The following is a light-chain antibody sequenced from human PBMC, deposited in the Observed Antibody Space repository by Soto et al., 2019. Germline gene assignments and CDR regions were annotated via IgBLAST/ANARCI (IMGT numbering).Light chain of an antibody. Sequence: ESVLTQSPGTLSLSPGQRATLSCRASQSVNSNYLAWYQQKPGQAPRLLIYGASTRATGIPDRFSGSGSGTDFTLTISSLEPEDSAVYYCQQYGSSPTWTFGQGTKVDIK. CDR1: QSVNSNY. J-gene: IGKJ1*01. CDR2: GAS. V-gene: IGKV3-20*01. CDR3: QQYGSSPTWT.